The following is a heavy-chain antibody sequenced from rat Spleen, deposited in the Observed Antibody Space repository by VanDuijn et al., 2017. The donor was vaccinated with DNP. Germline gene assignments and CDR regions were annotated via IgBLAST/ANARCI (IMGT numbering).Heavy chain of an antibody. J-gene: IGHJ2*01. Sequence: EVQLVQSGGGLVQPGRSLKLSCAASGFTFSDYYMAWVRQAPTKGLEWVAYMSYDGGITYYGDSVKGRFTISRDNAKSTLYLHLNSVTTEDTATYYCARWVWYFDYWGQGVMVTVSS. V-gene: IGHV5-22*01. D-gene: IGHD1-7*01. CDR1: GFTFSDYY. CDR3: ARWVWYFDY. CDR2: MSYDGGIT.